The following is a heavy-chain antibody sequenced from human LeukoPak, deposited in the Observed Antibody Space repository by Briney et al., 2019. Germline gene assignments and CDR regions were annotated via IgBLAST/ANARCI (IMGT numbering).Heavy chain of an antibody. Sequence: GGSLRLSCAASGFTFSSYGMHWVRQAPGKGLEWVAVISYDGSNKYYADSVKGRFTISRDNSKNTLYLQMNSLRAEDTAVYYCAKPRIVGAMAGMDVWGQGTTVTVSS. D-gene: IGHD1-26*01. CDR1: GFTFSSYG. V-gene: IGHV3-30*18. CDR2: ISYDGSNK. CDR3: AKPRIVGAMAGMDV. J-gene: IGHJ6*02.